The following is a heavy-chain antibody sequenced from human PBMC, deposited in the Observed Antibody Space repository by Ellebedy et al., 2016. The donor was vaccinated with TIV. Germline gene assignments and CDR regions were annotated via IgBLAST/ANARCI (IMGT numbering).Heavy chain of an antibody. CDR3: ARGRTNWGIDY. D-gene: IGHD7-27*01. J-gene: IGHJ4*02. CDR1: GGSISSYY. V-gene: IGHV4-59*01. CDR2: IYYSGST. Sequence: MPSETLSLTCTVSGGSISSYYWSWIRQPPGKGLEWIGYIYYSGSTNYNPSLKSRVTISVDTSKNQFSLKLSSVTAADTAVYYCARGRTNWGIDYWGQGTLVTVSS.